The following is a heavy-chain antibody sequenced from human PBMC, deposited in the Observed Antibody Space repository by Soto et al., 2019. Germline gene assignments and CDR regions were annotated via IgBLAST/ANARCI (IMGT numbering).Heavy chain of an antibody. Sequence: QVQLVQSGAEVKKPGSSVKVSCKASGGTFSRYTFTWVRQAPGQGLEWMGRIIPILDIPNYAQNFQGRVTSTADKSTNTAYMELSTLRSDDTAVYYCASHFTGVLVLGTSPPGGDNYGWDVWGQGTTVTVSS. CDR1: GGTFSRYT. CDR2: IIPILDIP. J-gene: IGHJ6*02. D-gene: IGHD2-8*02. V-gene: IGHV1-69*02. CDR3: ASHFTGVLVLGTSPPGGDNYGWDV.